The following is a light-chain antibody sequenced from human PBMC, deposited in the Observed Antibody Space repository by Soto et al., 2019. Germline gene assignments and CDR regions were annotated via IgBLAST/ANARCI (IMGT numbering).Light chain of an antibody. J-gene: IGKJ4*01. Sequence: EIVLTQSPGTLSLSPGERATLSCRASQSVSSRYLAWYQQKPGQAPRLLIYGASSRATGIPDRFSGSGSGTDFSLTISRLEPEDFAVYYCQQYRSSPPILTFGGGTKVEIK. CDR2: GAS. CDR1: QSVSSRY. CDR3: QQYRSSPPILT. V-gene: IGKV3-20*01.